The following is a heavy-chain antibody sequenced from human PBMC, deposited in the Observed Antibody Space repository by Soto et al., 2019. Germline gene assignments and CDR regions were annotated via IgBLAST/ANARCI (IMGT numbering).Heavy chain of an antibody. CDR2: IKPDGSEK. J-gene: IGHJ3*02. V-gene: IGHV3-7*01. CDR3: ARDYEFGFDI. CDR1: AFTLSSYW. D-gene: IGHD3-22*01. Sequence: EVQLVESGGGLVQPGGSLRLSCEASAFTLSSYWMSWVRQAPGKGLEWVANIKPDGSEKYYVDSVKGRFSISRDNTKNSLYMQVSTLRPEDTAFYYWARDYEFGFDIWGQGTVVTVSS.